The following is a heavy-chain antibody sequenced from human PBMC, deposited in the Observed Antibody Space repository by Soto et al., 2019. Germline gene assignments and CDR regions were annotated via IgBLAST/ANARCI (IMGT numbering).Heavy chain of an antibody. CDR1: GYTFTGYY. CDR3: ARSVGSGWSTAEYFQH. J-gene: IGHJ1*01. V-gene: IGHV1-2*04. D-gene: IGHD6-19*01. Sequence: ASVKVSCKASGYTFTGYYMHWVRQAPGQGLEWMGWINPNSGGTNYAQKFQGWVTMTRDTSISTAYMELSRLRSDDTAVYYCARSVGSGWSTAEYFQHWVQGTLLTVFS. CDR2: INPNSGGT.